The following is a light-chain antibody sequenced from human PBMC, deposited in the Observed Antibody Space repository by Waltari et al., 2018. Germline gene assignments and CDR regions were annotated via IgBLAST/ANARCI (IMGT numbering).Light chain of an antibody. V-gene: IGKV3-11*01. J-gene: IGKJ4*01. CDR1: QSVFNY. CDR2: DTS. CDR3: QQGSILPLT. Sequence: VLTPSPATLSLSAGERATLSCRASQSVFNYLAWYQQKRGQAPRLLICDTSKRATGIPARFSGSGSGTDFTLTISNLEADDFALYYCQQGSILPLTFGGGTKVEIK.